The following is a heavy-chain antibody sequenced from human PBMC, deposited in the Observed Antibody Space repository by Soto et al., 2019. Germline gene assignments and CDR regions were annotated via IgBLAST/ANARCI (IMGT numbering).Heavy chain of an antibody. CDR1: GLTFEDYA. Sequence: SKRHCYAASGLTFEDYAMHWVRQRPGRGLEWVSGITWNSDEIGYPDSVKGRFSISRDNAKKYLYLQMNSLRPDDTALYYCAASRGFDSSGYSGYYYGMDVWGQGTTVTVSS. V-gene: IGHV3-9*01. CDR3: AASRGFDSSGYSGYYYGMDV. CDR2: ITWNSDEI. D-gene: IGHD3-22*01. J-gene: IGHJ6*02.